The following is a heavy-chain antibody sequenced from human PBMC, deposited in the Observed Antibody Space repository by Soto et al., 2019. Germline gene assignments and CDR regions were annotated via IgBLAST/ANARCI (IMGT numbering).Heavy chain of an antibody. D-gene: IGHD3-10*01. V-gene: IGHV4-39*01. CDR3: TIRRLGVRGVTNMDV. CDR1: GGSIGGSNYF. CDR2: IHSSGTT. Sequence: QLRLQESGPGLVKPSETLSLTCTVSGGSIGGSNYFWGWIRQSPVTGLQWLGTIHSSGTTYYSPSSKCRNNMSLETSKTQLCLTLRSVTAAETAVYFCTIRRLGVRGVTNMDVWGTGTTVTVSS. J-gene: IGHJ6*04.